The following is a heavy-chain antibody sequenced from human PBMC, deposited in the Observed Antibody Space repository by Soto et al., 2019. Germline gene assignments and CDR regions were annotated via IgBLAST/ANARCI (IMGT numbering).Heavy chain of an antibody. V-gene: IGHV3-33*01. CDR3: AGVAYGRDSSYFQH. CDR1: GFTFSSYG. D-gene: IGHD4-17*01. J-gene: IGHJ1*01. CDR2: IWYDGSNK. Sequence: GSLRLSCAASGFTFSSYGMHWVRQAPGKGLEWVAVIWYDGSNKYYADSVKGRFTISRDNSKNTLYLQMNSRGAEETAVYYCAGVAYGRDSSYFQHWGQGTLVTVSS.